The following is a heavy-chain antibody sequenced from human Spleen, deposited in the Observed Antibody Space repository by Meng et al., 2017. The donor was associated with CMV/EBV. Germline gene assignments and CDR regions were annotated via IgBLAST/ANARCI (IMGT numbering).Heavy chain of an antibody. CDR3: AKDRGSYVYGMDV. D-gene: IGHD3-16*01. J-gene: IGHJ6*02. Sequence: GESLKISCAASGFSITNYAVSWVRQAPGKGLECVANIEQDGSEKNYADSVKGRFTIFRDNTKNMVYMQMNSLRAEDTAVYYCAKDRGSYVYGMDVWGQGTTVTVSS. CDR1: GFSITNYA. V-gene: IGHV3-7*01. CDR2: IEQDGSEK.